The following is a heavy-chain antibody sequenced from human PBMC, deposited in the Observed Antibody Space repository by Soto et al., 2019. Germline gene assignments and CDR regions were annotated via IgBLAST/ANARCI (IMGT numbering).Heavy chain of an antibody. CDR2: IYYSGST. CDR3: ARDIVLVPAAIGYYGMDV. CDR1: GGSISSGDYY. D-gene: IGHD2-2*01. Sequence: QVQLQESGPGLVKPSQTLSLTCTVSGGSISSGDYYWSWIRQPPGKGLEWIGYIYYSGSTYYNPSLKSRVTLSVDTPKNQFSLKLSSVTAADTAVYYCARDIVLVPAAIGYYGMDVWGQGTTVTVSS. V-gene: IGHV4-30-4*01. J-gene: IGHJ6*02.